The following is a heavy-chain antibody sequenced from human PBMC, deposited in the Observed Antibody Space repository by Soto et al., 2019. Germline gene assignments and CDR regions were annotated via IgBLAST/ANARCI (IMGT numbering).Heavy chain of an antibody. CDR3: AKDKSTGEYSYYRYMDV. D-gene: IGHD4-17*01. Sequence: EVQLVESGGGLVQPDRPLRLSCEASGFNFENYAMHWVRQVPGKGLEWVSAISWNSGQLDYAESERGRFTIYRDNGKNSLYLEINSLRPDDTALYFCAKDKSTGEYSYYRYMDVWGRGTTVIVSS. V-gene: IGHV3-9*01. J-gene: IGHJ6*03. CDR2: ISWNSGQL. CDR1: GFNFENYA.